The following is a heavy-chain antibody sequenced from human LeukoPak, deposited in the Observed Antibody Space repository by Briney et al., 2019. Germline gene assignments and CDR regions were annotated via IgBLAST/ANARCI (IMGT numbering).Heavy chain of an antibody. D-gene: IGHD6-13*01. Sequence: SVKVSCKASGGTFSSYAISWVRQAPGQGLEWMGGIIPIFGTANYAQKFQGRVTITADESTSTAYMELSSLRSEDTAVYYCARVRQYSSSPVAFDIWGQGTMVTVSS. CDR3: ARVRQYSSSPVAFDI. J-gene: IGHJ3*02. CDR2: IIPIFGTA. V-gene: IGHV1-69*13. CDR1: GGTFSSYA.